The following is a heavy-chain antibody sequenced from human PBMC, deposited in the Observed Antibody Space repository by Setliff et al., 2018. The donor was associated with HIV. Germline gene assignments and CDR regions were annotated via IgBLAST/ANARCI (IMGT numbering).Heavy chain of an antibody. CDR1: GGTFSSYA. V-gene: IGHV1-69*13. J-gene: IGHJ3*02. CDR2: IITIFGKG. Sequence: GASVKVSCKASGGTFSSYAINWVRQAPGQGLEWMGGIITIFGKGNYAQKFQGRVTITADESTSTGYMELSSLRSEDTAVYYCARSGTHLEESRGSSGWVSAAFDIWGQGTTVTVSS. D-gene: IGHD6-19*01. CDR3: ARSGTHLEESRGSSGWVSAAFDI.